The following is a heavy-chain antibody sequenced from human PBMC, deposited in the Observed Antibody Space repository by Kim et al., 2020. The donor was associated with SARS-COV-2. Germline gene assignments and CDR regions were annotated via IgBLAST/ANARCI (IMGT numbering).Heavy chain of an antibody. CDR1: SYSISSYY. CDR3: TRSEGRGSWHQFDY. Sequence: SETLSLTCTVSSYSISSYYWSWIRQLPGKGLEWLGYIYYSGSTDYNPSLKSRVTISWDTSKNQVSLDVTSVSAADTAVYYCTRSEGRGSWHQFDYWGQG. V-gene: IGHV4-59*01. CDR2: IYYSGST. J-gene: IGHJ4*02. D-gene: IGHD6-13*01.